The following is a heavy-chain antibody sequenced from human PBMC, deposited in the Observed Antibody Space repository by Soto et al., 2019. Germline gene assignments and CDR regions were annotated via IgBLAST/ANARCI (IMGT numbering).Heavy chain of an antibody. J-gene: IGHJ4*02. D-gene: IGHD6-19*01. CDR1: GFTFSSYW. CDR3: ARDQWLVRGYYFDY. Sequence: GGSLRLSCAASGFTFSSYWMSWVRQAPGKGLEWVANIKQDGSEKYYVDSVKGRFTISRDNAKNSLYLQMNSLRAEDTAVYYCARDQWLVRGYYFDYWGQGTLVTVSS. CDR2: IKQDGSEK. V-gene: IGHV3-7*01.